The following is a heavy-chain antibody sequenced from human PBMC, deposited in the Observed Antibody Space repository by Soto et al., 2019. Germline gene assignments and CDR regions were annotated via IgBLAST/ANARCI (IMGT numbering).Heavy chain of an antibody. V-gene: IGHV1-69*06. CDR3: AKGARILLWMTTCYYDGMDV. CDR2: IIPIFGTA. Sequence: QVQLVQSGAEVKKPGSSVKVSCKASGGTFSSYAISWVRQAPGQGLEWMGGIIPIFGTANYAQKFQGRVTITGDKSTSTAYMELSSLRSEDTAVYYCAKGARILLWMTTCYYDGMDVWGQGTTVTVSS. J-gene: IGHJ6*02. CDR1: GGTFSSYA. D-gene: IGHD5-18*01.